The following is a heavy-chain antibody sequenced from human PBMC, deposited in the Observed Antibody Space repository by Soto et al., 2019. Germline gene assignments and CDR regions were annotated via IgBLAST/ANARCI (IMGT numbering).Heavy chain of an antibody. Sequence: ASVKVSCKASGYTFTSYYMHWVRQAPGQGLEWMGIINPSGGSTSYAQKFQGRVTMTRDTSTSAVYMELSSLRSEDTAVYYCARVGSRWGYGSWSYYKIFDYSGQGTLVTVST. CDR2: INPSGGST. V-gene: IGHV1-46*01. J-gene: IGHJ4*02. CDR1: GYTFTSYY. D-gene: IGHD3-10*01. CDR3: ARVGSRWGYGSWSYYKIFDY.